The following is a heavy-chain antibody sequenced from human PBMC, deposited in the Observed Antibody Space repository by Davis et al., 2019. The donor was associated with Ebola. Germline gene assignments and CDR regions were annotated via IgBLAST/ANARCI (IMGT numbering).Heavy chain of an antibody. D-gene: IGHD3-9*01. V-gene: IGHV4-59*08. CDR1: GGSISSYY. CDR3: ARHILEGLDWLLYQDAFDI. CDR2: IYYSGST. J-gene: IGHJ3*02. Sequence: GSLRLSCTVSGGSISSYYWSWIRQPPGKGLEWIGYIYYSGSTNYNPSLKSRVTISVDTSKNQFSLKLSSVTAADTAVYYCARHILEGLDWLLYQDAFDIWGQGTMVTVSS.